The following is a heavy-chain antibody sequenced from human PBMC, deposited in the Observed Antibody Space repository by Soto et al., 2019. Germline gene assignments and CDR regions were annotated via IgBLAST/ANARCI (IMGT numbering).Heavy chain of an antibody. CDR2: IKSKTDGGTT. D-gene: IGHD2-15*01. J-gene: IGHJ6*02. CDR3: IMVVAATYYYYYGMDV. Sequence: GESLKISCAASGFTFSNAWMSWVRQAPGKGLEWVGRIKSKTDGGTTDYAAPVKGRFTISRDDSKNTLYLQMNSLKTEDTAVYYCIMVVAATYYYYYGMDVWGQGTTVTVSS. V-gene: IGHV3-15*01. CDR1: GFTFSNAW.